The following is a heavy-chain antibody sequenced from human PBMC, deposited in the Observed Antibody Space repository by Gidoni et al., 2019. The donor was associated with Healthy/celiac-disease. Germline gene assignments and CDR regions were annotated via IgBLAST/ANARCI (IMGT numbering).Heavy chain of an antibody. CDR2: ISGSGGST. J-gene: IGHJ4*02. D-gene: IGHD2-2*02. CDR3: ANDCSSTSCHNV. V-gene: IGHV3-23*04. CDR1: GFTFSSYA. Sequence: EVQLVESGGGLVQPGGSLRLSFAASGFTFSSYAMGWVRQAPGKGLEWVSAISGSGGSTYYADSVKGRFTISRDNSKNTLYLQMNSLRAEDTAVYYCANDCSSTSCHNVRGQGTLVTVSS.